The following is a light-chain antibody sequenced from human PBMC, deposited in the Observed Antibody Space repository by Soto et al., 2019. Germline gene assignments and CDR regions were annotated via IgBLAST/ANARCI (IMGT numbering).Light chain of an antibody. J-gene: IGLJ2*01. CDR1: TSDIGGYKY. V-gene: IGLV2-14*01. CDR2: EVS. Sequence: QSVLTQPASVSGSPGQSITISCSGTTSDIGGYKYVSWYQQLPGKAPKLLISEVSRRPSEVSSRFSASKSGNTASLRISGLQTGDEATYYCSSYSSSGTFVLFGGGTQLTVL. CDR3: SSYSSSGTFVL.